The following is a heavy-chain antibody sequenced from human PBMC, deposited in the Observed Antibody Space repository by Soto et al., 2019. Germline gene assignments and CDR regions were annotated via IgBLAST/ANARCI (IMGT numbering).Heavy chain of an antibody. Sequence: EVQLVESGGGLVQPGESLRLSCAASGFTVSSNYMSWVRQAPGKGLEWVSLIYSGGTTDYADSVKGRFTISRDNSKNTLYLQMNSLRAEDTAVYYCAARNIVVHYWGQGTLVTVSS. J-gene: IGHJ4*02. CDR2: IYSGGTT. D-gene: IGHD5-12*01. CDR1: GFTVSSNY. V-gene: IGHV3-66*01. CDR3: AARNIVVHY.